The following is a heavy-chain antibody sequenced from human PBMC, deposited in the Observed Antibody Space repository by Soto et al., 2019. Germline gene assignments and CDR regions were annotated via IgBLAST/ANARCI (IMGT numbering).Heavy chain of an antibody. Sequence: GGSLRLSCAASGFTFSSYGMHWVRQAPGKGLEWVAVISYDGSNKYYADSMKGRFTVSRDNAKNSVYLEMNSLSAEDTAVYYCARESEDLTSNFDYWGQGTLVTVSS. J-gene: IGHJ4*02. CDR2: ISYDGSNK. CDR3: ARESEDLTSNFDY. V-gene: IGHV3-30*03. CDR1: GFTFSSYG.